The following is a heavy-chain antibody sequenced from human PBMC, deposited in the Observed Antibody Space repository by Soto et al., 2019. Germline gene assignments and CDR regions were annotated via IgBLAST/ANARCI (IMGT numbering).Heavy chain of an antibody. Sequence: GGSLRLSCAASGFTFSSYAMSWVRQAPGKGLEWVSAISGSGGSTYYADSVKGRFTISRDNSKNTLYLQMNSLRAEDTAVYYCAKDQAPPTYYDFWSGSRPPYPHYWGQGTLVTVSS. J-gene: IGHJ4*02. CDR1: GFTFSSYA. V-gene: IGHV3-23*01. CDR2: ISGSGGST. D-gene: IGHD3-3*01. CDR3: AKDQAPPTYYDFWSGSRPPYPHY.